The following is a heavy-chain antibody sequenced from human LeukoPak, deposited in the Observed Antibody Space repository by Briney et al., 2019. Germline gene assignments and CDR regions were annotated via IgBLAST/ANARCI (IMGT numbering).Heavy chain of an antibody. Sequence: SETLSLTCAVYGGSFSGYYWSWIRQPPGKGLEWIGEINHSGSTNYNPSLKSRVTMSVDTSKNQFSLKLSSVTAADTAVYFCARGTGYYVFDYWGQGTLVTVSS. CDR1: GGSFSGYY. CDR2: INHSGST. V-gene: IGHV4-34*01. D-gene: IGHD3-9*01. J-gene: IGHJ4*02. CDR3: ARGTGYYVFDY.